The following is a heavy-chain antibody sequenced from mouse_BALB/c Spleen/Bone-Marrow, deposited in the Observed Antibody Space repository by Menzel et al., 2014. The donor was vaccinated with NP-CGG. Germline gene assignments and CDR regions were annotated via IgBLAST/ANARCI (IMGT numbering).Heavy chain of an antibody. CDR2: INPSNGRI. Sequence: QVQLKQSGAELVKPGASVKLSCKASGYTFTSYWMQWVKQRPGQRLEWIGEINPSNGRINYNEKFKSKATLTVDKSSSTAYMQLSSLTSEDSAVYYCARKYYGSSYVWYFDVWGAGTTVTVSS. CDR1: GYTFTSYW. V-gene: IGHV1S81*02. CDR3: ARKYYGSSYVWYFDV. D-gene: IGHD1-1*01. J-gene: IGHJ1*01.